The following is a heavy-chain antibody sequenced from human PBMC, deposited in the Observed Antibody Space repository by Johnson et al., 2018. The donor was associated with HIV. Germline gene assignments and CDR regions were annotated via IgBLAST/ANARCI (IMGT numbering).Heavy chain of an antibody. V-gene: IGHV3-9*01. CDR1: GFTFRSYW. D-gene: IGHD3-16*01. J-gene: IGHJ3*02. CDR2: ISCHSGSI. Sequence: VESGGGLVQPGGSLRLSCVVSGFTFRSYWMTWVRQAPGKGLEWVSGISCHSGSIGYADSVKGRFTSSRDNAKNSLYLQMNSPRAEETALYYCAKEWGMITFGGVVPRNAFDIWGQGTMVTVSS. CDR3: AKEWGMITFGGVVPRNAFDI.